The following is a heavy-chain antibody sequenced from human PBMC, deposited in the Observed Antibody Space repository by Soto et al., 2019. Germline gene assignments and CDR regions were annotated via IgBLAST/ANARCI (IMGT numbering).Heavy chain of an antibody. CDR1: GFFISSGNY. V-gene: IGHV4-38-2*01. J-gene: IGHJ3*01. CDR2: IFHGGNT. Sequence: SETLSLTCAVSGFFISSGNYWGWIRKPPGKGLEWIGSIFHGGNTYYNPSLKSRVTISVDMSMNQLSLKLNSVTAADTAVYYCARARWYDAFDVWGQGTVVTVSS. D-gene: IGHD2-15*01. CDR3: ARARWYDAFDV.